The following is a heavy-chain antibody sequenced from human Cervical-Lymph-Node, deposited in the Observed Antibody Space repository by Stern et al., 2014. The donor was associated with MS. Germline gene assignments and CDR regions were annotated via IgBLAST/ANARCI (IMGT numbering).Heavy chain of an antibody. CDR2: IVSSFDKA. CDR3: TREHHGGNFAS. D-gene: IGHD4-23*01. CDR1: GASFSTNA. Sequence: VQLVESGAEVKKPGSSVKVSCEVSGASFSTNAISWVRQAPGQGLEWMGAIVSSFDKANYAQRFRGRVTFSADESTSTAYLDLSSLRSGDTAVYFCTREHHGGNFASWGQGTLVTVSS. V-gene: IGHV1-69*01. J-gene: IGHJ4*02.